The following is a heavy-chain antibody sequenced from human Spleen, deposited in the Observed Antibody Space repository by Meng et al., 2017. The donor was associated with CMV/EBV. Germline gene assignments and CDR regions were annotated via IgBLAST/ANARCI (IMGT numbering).Heavy chain of an antibody. CDR2: LYFIGTA. Sequence: VSGTSIRRDCTYWGCIRQPPGKGLEWIGNLYFIGTAYYNPSLKSRVTISVDTSKKQFSLKLSSVTAADTAVYYCAREDNSDNWFDPWGQGTLVTVSS. D-gene: IGHD3-22*01. V-gene: IGHV4-39*07. CDR1: GTSIRRDCTY. J-gene: IGHJ5*02. CDR3: AREDNSDNWFDP.